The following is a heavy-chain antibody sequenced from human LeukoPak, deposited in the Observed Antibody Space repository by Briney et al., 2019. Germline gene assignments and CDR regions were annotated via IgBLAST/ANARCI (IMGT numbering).Heavy chain of an antibody. CDR3: ARGSDFVWGSYRPYFDY. CDR1: GFTFGSYW. Sequence: PGGSLRLSCAASGFTFGSYWMHWVRQAPGKGLVWVSRINSDGSSTSYADSVKGRSTISRDNAKNTLYLQMNSLRAEDTAVYYCARGSDFVWGSYRPYFDYWGQGTLVTVSS. V-gene: IGHV3-74*01. J-gene: IGHJ4*02. CDR2: INSDGSST. D-gene: IGHD3-16*02.